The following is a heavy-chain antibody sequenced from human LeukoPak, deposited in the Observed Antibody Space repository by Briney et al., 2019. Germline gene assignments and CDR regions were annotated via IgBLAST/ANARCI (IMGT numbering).Heavy chain of an antibody. J-gene: IGHJ4*02. Sequence: GGSLRLSCAASGFTFSSYAMSWVRQAPGKGLEWVSAISGSGGSTYYADSVKGRFTISRDNSKNTLYPQMNSLRAEDTAVYYCAKVLGWELLDYYFDYWGQGTLVTVSS. CDR2: ISGSGGST. D-gene: IGHD1-26*01. V-gene: IGHV3-23*01. CDR1: GFTFSSYA. CDR3: AKVLGWELLDYYFDY.